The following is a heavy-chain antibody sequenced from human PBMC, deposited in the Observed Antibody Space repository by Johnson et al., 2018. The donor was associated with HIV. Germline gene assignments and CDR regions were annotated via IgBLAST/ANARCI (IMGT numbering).Heavy chain of an antibody. CDR1: GFTFSSYA. CDR3: ARVPNDAFDI. CDR2: ISYDGSNK. Sequence: QVLLVESGGGVVQPGRSLRLSCAASGFTFSSYAMHWVRQAPGKGLEWVAVISYDGSNKYYADSVKGRFTISRDNSKNTLYLQMNSLRAEDTAVYYCARVPNDAFDIWGQGTKVTVSS. J-gene: IGHJ3*02. V-gene: IGHV3-30*04.